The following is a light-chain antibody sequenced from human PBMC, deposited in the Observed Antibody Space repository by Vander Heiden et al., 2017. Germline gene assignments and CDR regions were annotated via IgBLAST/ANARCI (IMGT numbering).Light chain of an antibody. CDR3: LQRKKGRT. V-gene: IGKV6-21*01. J-gene: IGKJ1*01. Sequence: DIVLSLSLASFSVSPGQKATITCRASESVSFLGINVIHWYQQKPGQPPKLLMYQASNKDTGVPARFSGSGAGTDFTLTINPVEANDTANYDCLQRKKGRTCGQGTKVEIK. CDR1: ESVSFLGINV. CDR2: QAS.